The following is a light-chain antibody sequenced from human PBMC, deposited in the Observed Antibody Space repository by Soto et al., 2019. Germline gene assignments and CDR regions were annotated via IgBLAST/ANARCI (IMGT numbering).Light chain of an antibody. J-gene: IGKJ1*01. CDR1: QSVGSD. CDR2: GAS. Sequence: EIVVTQSPATLSVSPGERATLSCRASQSVGSDLAWYQQKPGQAPRLLIYGASTRATGIPARFSGSGSGTEFTLTISSLQSEDFAIYYCQQYNNWPRTFGQGTKVEIK. V-gene: IGKV3D-15*01. CDR3: QQYNNWPRT.